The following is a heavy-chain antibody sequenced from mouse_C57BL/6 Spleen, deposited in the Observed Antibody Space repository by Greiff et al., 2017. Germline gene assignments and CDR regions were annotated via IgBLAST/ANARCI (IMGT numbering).Heavy chain of an antibody. V-gene: IGHV5-16*01. Sequence: EVKVVESEGGLVQPGSSMKLSCTASGFTFSDYYMAWVRQAPEKGLEWVAYINYDGSSTYYLDSLKSRFIISRDNAKNNLYLQMSSLKSEDTATYYCARDGGNSFDDWGQGTTLTVSS. J-gene: IGHJ2*01. CDR2: INYDGSST. CDR3: ARDGGNSFDD. CDR1: GFTFSDYY.